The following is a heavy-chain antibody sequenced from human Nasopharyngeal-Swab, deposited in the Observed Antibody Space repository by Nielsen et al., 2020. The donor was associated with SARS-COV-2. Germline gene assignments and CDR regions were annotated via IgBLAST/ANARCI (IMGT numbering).Heavy chain of an antibody. CDR3: ARDVGEDSSGYSVAYRGEPLYY. V-gene: IGHV1-46*01. J-gene: IGHJ4*02. Sequence: ASVKVSCKASGYSFTSYYMHWVRRAPGQGLEWLGLINSSGGSTSNAQKFQGRVTLTRDTSTSTVYMKLSRLRSEDTAVYYRARDVGEDSSGYSVAYRGEPLYYWGQGTLVTVSS. CDR1: GYSFTSYY. D-gene: IGHD3-22*01. CDR2: INSSGGST.